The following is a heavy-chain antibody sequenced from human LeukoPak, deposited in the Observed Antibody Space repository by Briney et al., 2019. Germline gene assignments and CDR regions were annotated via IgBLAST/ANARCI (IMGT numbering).Heavy chain of an antibody. CDR2: ISGSGGST. CDR1: GFTFSSYA. J-gene: IGHJ6*04. D-gene: IGHD2-15*01. Sequence: GGSLRLSCAASGFTFSSYAMSWVRPAPGKGLEWVSAISGSGGSTYYADSVKGRFTISRDNSKNTLYLQMNSLRAEDTAVYYCAKSCRGGSCYPSYYYYGMDVWGKGTTVTVSS. V-gene: IGHV3-23*01. CDR3: AKSCRGGSCYPSYYYYGMDV.